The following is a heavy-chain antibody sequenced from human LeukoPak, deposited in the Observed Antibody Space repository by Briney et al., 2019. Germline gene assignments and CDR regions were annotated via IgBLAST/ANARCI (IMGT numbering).Heavy chain of an antibody. CDR1: GFTFSSYS. CDR3: ARDPQLGVVVIATGNY. D-gene: IGHD2-21*01. J-gene: IGHJ4*02. CDR2: ISSSSSYI. Sequence: GGSLRLSCAASGFTFSSYSMNWVRQAPGKGLEWVSSISSSSSYIYYADSVKGRFTISRDNAKNSLYLQMNSLRAEDTAVYYCARDPQLGVVVIATGNYWGQGTLVTVSS. V-gene: IGHV3-21*01.